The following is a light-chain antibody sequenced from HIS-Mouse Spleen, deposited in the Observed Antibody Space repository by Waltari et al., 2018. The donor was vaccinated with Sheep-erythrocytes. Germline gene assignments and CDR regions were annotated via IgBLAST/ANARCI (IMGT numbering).Light chain of an antibody. J-gene: IGKJ1*01. CDR3: QQSYSTPPWT. V-gene: IGKV1-39*01. CDR2: AAS. CDR1: QSISSY. Sequence: DIQMTQSPSSLSASVGDRVTITCRASQSISSYLNWYQQKPGKAPKLLIYAASSFQSGVPLRLSGSGTGTDFTLTISSLQPEDFATYYCQQSYSTPPWTFGQGTKVEIK.